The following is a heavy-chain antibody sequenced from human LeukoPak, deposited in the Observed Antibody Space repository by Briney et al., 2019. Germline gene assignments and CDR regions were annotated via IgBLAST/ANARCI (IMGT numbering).Heavy chain of an antibody. D-gene: IGHD1-1*01. V-gene: IGHV4-39*01. CDR1: GGSMSSSSYY. Sequence: SETLSLTCTVSGGSMSSSSYYWGWIRQPPGKGLERIGSIYYSGSTYYNPSLKSRVTISVDTAKNQFSLKLRSATAADTAVYYCARHFRYGWNEPFGYWGQGSLVTVSS. J-gene: IGHJ4*02. CDR2: IYYSGST. CDR3: ARHFRYGWNEPFGY.